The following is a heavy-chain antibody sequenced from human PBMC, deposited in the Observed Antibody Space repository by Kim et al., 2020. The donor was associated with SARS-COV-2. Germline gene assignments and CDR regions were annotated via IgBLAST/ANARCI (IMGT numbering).Heavy chain of an antibody. D-gene: IGHD2-2*02. J-gene: IGHJ6*02. CDR2: INPSGGST. V-gene: IGHV1-46*01. Sequence: ASVKVSCKASGYTFTSYYMHWVRQAPGQGLEWMGIINPSGGSTSYAQKFQGRVTMTRDMSTSTVYMELSSLRSEDTAVYYCAKNIVVVPAAIAWDYYGMDVWGQGTTVTVSS. CDR3: AKNIVVVPAAIAWDYYGMDV. CDR1: GYTFTSYY.